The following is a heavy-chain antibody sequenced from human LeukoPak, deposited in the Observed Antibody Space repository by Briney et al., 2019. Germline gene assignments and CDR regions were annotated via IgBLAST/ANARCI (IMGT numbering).Heavy chain of an antibody. CDR2: IWYDGSNK. D-gene: IGHD2-15*01. J-gene: IGHJ6*03. Sequence: GGSLRLSCAASGFTFSSYGMHWVRQAPGKGLEWVGVIWYDGSNKYYADSVKGRVTISRDNSKNTLYLQMNSLRAEDTAVYYCAKGAAGGYYYYYMDVWAKGTTVTVSS. V-gene: IGHV3-33*06. CDR1: GFTFSSYG. CDR3: AKGAAGGYYYYYMDV.